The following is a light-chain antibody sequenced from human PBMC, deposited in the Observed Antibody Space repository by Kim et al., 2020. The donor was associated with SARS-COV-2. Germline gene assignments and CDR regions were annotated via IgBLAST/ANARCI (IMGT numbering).Light chain of an antibody. CDR2: STS. J-gene: IGKJ2*01. CDR3: QQSDTPPYT. Sequence: SASAGDRVTINGRASRNIGKSLNWYQHKPGKAPKVVIYSTSALVSDVPSRFSGTGTGTDFTLTINGLQVEDLATYYCQQSDTPPYTFGRGTKLEI. CDR1: RNIGKS. V-gene: IGKV1-39*01.